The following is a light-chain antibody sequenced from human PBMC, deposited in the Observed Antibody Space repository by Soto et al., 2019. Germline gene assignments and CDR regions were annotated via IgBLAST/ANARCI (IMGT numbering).Light chain of an antibody. CDR3: AAWDDSLNGYV. CDR1: SSDVGGYNY. CDR2: EVS. J-gene: IGLJ1*01. Sequence: QSALTQPASVSGSPGQSITISCTGTSSDVGGYNYVSWYRQHPGKAPKLMIYEVSNRPSGVSNRFSGSKSGNTASLTISGLQAEDEADYYCAAWDDSLNGYVFGTGTKLTVL. V-gene: IGLV2-14*01.